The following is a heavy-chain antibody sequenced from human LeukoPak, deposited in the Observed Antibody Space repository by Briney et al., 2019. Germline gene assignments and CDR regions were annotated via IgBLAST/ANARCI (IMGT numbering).Heavy chain of an antibody. CDR1: GGSNY. J-gene: IGHJ4*02. Sequence: SETLSLTCTVSGGSNYWSWIRQPPGKGLEWIAYIHYSGSPNYNPSLKSRVTISIDTSKNQFSLKLSSVTAADTAVYYCAREGHKRYCSSTSCSHWGQGTLVTVSS. D-gene: IGHD2-2*01. CDR3: AREGHKRYCSSTSCSH. V-gene: IGHV4-59*12. CDR2: IHYSGSP.